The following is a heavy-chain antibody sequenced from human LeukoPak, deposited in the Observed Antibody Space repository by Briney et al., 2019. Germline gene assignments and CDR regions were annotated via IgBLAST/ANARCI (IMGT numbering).Heavy chain of an antibody. CDR2: ISYSGST. V-gene: IGHV4-59*08. CDR3: ARRNYGDYDHYFDY. CDR1: GGSFSGYY. J-gene: IGHJ4*02. Sequence: SETLSLTCAVYGGSFSGYYWSWIRQPPGKGLEWIGYISYSGSTNYNPSLKSRVTISVDTSKNQFSLKLNSVTAADTAVYYCARRNYGDYDHYFDYWGQGTLVPVSS. D-gene: IGHD4-17*01.